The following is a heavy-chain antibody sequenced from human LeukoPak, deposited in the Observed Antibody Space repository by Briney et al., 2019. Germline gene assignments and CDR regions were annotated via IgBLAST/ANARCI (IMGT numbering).Heavy chain of an antibody. CDR1: GFTFSSHW. CDR3: AREPRESCAAFDI. V-gene: IGHV3-7*05. CDR2: IKHDGSEK. J-gene: IGHJ3*02. Sequence: PWGSLRLSCAASGFTFSSHWMSWVRQAPGKGLEWVANIKHDGSEKYYVGSVKGRFTISRDNAKNSLYLQMNSLRAEDTAVYYCAREPRESCAAFDIWGQGTMVTVSS.